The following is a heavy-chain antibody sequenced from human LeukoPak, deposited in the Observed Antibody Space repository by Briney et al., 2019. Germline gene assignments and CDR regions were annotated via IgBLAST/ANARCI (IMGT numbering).Heavy chain of an antibody. J-gene: IGHJ4*02. CDR2: IYYSGST. CDR3: ARAPLLYYYDSSGYPDY. D-gene: IGHD3-22*01. V-gene: IGHV4-39*01. Sequence: PSETLSLTCAVYGGSFSSYYWGWIRQPPGKGLEWIGSIYYSGSTYYNPSLKSRVTISVDTSKNQFSLKLSSVTAADTAVYYCARAPLLYYYDSSGYPDYWGQGTLVTVSS. CDR1: GGSFSSYY.